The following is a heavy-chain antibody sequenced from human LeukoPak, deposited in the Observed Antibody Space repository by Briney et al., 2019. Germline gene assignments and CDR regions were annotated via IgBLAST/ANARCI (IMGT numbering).Heavy chain of an antibody. Sequence: PGGSLRLSCAASGFTFSSYSMNWVRQAPGKGLEWVSSISSSSSYIYYADSVKGRFTISRDNARNSLYLQMNSLRAEDTAVYYCAREKNYYDSSGDRNWYFDLWGRGTLVTVSS. V-gene: IGHV3-21*04. D-gene: IGHD3-22*01. CDR3: AREKNYYDSSGDRNWYFDL. CDR2: ISSSSSYI. J-gene: IGHJ2*01. CDR1: GFTFSSYS.